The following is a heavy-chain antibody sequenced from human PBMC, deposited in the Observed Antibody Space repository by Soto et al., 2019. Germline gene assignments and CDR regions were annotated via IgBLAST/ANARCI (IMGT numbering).Heavy chain of an antibody. V-gene: IGHV1-24*01. J-gene: IGHJ4*02. CDR1: GYTLSELY. D-gene: IGHD3-3*01. CDR2: FDPEEGET. Sequence: GASVKVSCKVSGYTLSELYMHWVRQASGKGLEWMGGFDPEEGETIYAQKFQGRVTMTEDTSTDTAYMELSRLRSEDTAVYYCATQLRCLVWSQVYWGKGTLVTVS. CDR3: ATQLRCLVWSQVY.